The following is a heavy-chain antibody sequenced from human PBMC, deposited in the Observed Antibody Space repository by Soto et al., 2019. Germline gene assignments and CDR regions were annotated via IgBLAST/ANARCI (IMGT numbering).Heavy chain of an antibody. V-gene: IGHV3-23*01. J-gene: IGHJ4*02. CDR3: AKDRSPINYFDY. CDR1: GFTFSSYA. Sequence: EVQLLESGGGLVQPGGSLRLSCAASGFTFSSYAMSWVRQAPGKGLEWVSDISGSGGSTYYADSVKGRFTISRDNSKNTLYLQMNSLRAEDTAVYYCAKDRSPINYFDYWGQGTLVTVSS. CDR2: ISGSGGST.